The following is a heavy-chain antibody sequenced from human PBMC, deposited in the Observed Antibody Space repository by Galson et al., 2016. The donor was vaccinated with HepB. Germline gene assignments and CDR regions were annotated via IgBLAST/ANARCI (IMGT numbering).Heavy chain of an antibody. D-gene: IGHD3-22*01. CDR1: GASTTSDDFY. CDR2: ISYSVST. J-gene: IGHJ4*02. CDR3: ARDTYFYDGSGLDY. Sequence: SETLSLTCRVSGASTTSDDFYWGWVRQSPEKGLEWIGSISYSVSTYYNPSLDSRLTISLDTSKNQISLNLRSVTAADTAVYYCARDTYFYDGSGLDYWGQGTLVTVSS. V-gene: IGHV4-39*01.